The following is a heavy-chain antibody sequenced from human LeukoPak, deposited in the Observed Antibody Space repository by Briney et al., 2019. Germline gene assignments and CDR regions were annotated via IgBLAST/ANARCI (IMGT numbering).Heavy chain of an antibody. Sequence: GGSLRLSCAASGFTFSNYAMSWVRQAPGKGLEWVSGISGSGGSTYYADSVRGRFTISRDNSKNTLYLQMNSLRAEDTAVYYCAKDSGSGSYYSSYSYYGMDVWGQGTTVTVSS. CDR3: AKDSGSGSYYSSYSYYGMDV. V-gene: IGHV3-23*01. J-gene: IGHJ6*02. D-gene: IGHD3-10*01. CDR2: ISGSGGST. CDR1: GFTFSNYA.